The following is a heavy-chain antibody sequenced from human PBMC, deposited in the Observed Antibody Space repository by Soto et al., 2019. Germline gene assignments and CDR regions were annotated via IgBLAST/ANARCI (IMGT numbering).Heavy chain of an antibody. CDR3: ARDHQYGSGSYYTALGH. CDR1: GFSFSTYS. J-gene: IGHJ4*02. V-gene: IGHV3-64*02. Sequence: GGSLRLSCAGSGFSFSTYSIHWVRQAPGKGPEYVAVINNNGATTYYADSVKGRFTISRDNSKNTAFLQMGSLRAEDTAVYYCARDHQYGSGSYYTALGHWGKGGLITLSS. D-gene: IGHD3-10*01. CDR2: INNNGATT.